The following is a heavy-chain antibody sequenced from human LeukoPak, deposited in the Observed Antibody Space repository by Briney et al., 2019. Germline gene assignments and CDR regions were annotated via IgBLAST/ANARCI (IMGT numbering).Heavy chain of an antibody. Sequence: GGSLRLSCAASGFTFSSYWMSWVRQAPGEGLEWLANIKRDGSAKNYVDSVKGRFTISRDNAKNSLYLQMNSLSAEDTAVYYCARELSSGIDYWGQGTPVTVSS. CDR2: IKRDGSAK. J-gene: IGHJ4*02. D-gene: IGHD3-22*01. V-gene: IGHV3-7*05. CDR1: GFTFSSYW. CDR3: ARELSSGIDY.